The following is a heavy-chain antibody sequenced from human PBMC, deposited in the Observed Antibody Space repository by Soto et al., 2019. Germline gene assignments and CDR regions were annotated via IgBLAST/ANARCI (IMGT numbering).Heavy chain of an antibody. V-gene: IGHV3-53*01. D-gene: IGHD6-19*01. CDR1: GFSVTTSY. CDR3: ARDPGDTGGWFYFEY. CDR2: IYSAGTT. Sequence: HPGGSLRLSCAASGFSVTTSYMRWVRQAPGRGLEWISLIYSAGTTYYADSVRGRFTISRDNSKNTVYLQMNSLRAEDSAFYYCARDPGDTGGWFYFEYWGPGTLVTVSS. J-gene: IGHJ4*02.